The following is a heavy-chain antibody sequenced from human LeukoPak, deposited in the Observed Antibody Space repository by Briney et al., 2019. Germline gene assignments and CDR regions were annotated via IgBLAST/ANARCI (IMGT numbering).Heavy chain of an antibody. CDR1: GFSFSSYA. Sequence: PGGSLRLSCAASGFSFSSYAMSRVRQAPGKGLEWVSAISVSGGSTYYADSVKGRFTISRDNSKNTLYLQMDSLRGEDTAVYYCAKDHPYPFDYWGQGTPVTVSS. D-gene: IGHD3-16*01. J-gene: IGHJ4*02. CDR2: ISVSGGST. V-gene: IGHV3-23*01. CDR3: AKDHPYPFDY.